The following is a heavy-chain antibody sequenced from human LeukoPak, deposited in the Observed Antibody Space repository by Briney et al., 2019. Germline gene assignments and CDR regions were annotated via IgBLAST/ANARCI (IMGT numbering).Heavy chain of an antibody. CDR2: ISAYNGNT. CDR1: GYTFTSYG. J-gene: IGHJ4*02. D-gene: IGHD3-10*01. Sequence: ASVKVSCKASGYTFTSYGISWVRQAPGQGLEWMGWISAYNGNTNYAQKLQGRVTMITDTSTSTAYMELRSLRSDDTAVYYCARGGAYYYGSGSYAPPGYWGQGTLVTVSS. CDR3: ARGGAYYYGSGSYAPPGY. V-gene: IGHV1-18*01.